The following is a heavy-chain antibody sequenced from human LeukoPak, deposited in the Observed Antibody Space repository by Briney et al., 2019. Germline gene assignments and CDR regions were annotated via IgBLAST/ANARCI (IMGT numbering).Heavy chain of an antibody. CDR2: IIPIFGTA. J-gene: IGHJ4*02. Sequence: SVNLSCKASGGTFSSYAISWVRQPPGHGLEWRGGIIPIFGTANYAQKFQGRVTITADESTSTAYMELSSLRSEDTAVYYCAKGYGGDDDYWGQGTLVTVSS. CDR1: GGTFSSYA. CDR3: AKGYGGDDDY. D-gene: IGHD2-21*02. V-gene: IGHV1-69*01.